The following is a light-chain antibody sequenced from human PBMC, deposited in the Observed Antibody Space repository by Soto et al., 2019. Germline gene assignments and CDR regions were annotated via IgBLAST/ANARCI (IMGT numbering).Light chain of an antibody. Sequence: QSALTQPASVSGSPGQSITISCTGTSSDVGSYNLVSWYQQHPGKAPKLMIYESSKRPSGVSNRFSGSKSGNTASLTISGLQAEDESDYYCCSYAGSSTVFGGGTKLTVL. J-gene: IGLJ2*01. V-gene: IGLV2-23*01. CDR2: ESS. CDR3: CSYAGSSTV. CDR1: SSDVGSYNL.